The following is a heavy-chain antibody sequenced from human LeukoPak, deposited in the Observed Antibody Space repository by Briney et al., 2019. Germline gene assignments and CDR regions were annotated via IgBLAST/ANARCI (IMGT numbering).Heavy chain of an antibody. J-gene: IGHJ5*02. D-gene: IGHD2-2*01. V-gene: IGHV3-9*01. Sequence: SLRLSCAASGFTFDDYAMHWVRQAPGKGLEWVPGISRNSGSIGYADSVKGRFTISRDNSKNTLYLQMNSLRAEDTAVYYCAKDVGVVVPAARYNWFDPWGQGTLVTVSS. CDR2: ISRNSGSI. CDR3: AKDVGVVVPAARYNWFDP. CDR1: GFTFDDYA.